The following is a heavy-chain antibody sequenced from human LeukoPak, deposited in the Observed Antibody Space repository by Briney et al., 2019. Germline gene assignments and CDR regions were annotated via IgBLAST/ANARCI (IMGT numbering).Heavy chain of an antibody. CDR2: ISGSGGST. CDR3: AKDAETYYYDSSGNWFDP. Sequence: GGSLRLSCAASGFTFSSYAMSWVRQAPGKGLEWVSAISGSGGSTYYADSVKGRFTISRDNSKNTLYLQMNSLRAEDTAVYYCAKDAETYYYDSSGNWFDPWGQGTLATVSS. V-gene: IGHV3-23*01. J-gene: IGHJ5*02. CDR1: GFTFSSYA. D-gene: IGHD3-22*01.